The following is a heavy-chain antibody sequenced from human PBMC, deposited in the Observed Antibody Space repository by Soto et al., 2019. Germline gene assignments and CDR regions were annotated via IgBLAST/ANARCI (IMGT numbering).Heavy chain of an antibody. CDR1: GGSISSYS. V-gene: IGHV4-59*01. D-gene: IGHD6-19*01. CDR3: ARTYTSGRYDYYFDY. Sequence: PSETLSLTCTVSGGSISSYSWSWIRQPPGKGLEWIGYIYYSGSTNYNPSLKSRATMSVDTSKNQFSLKLSSVTAADTAVYYCARTYTSGRYDYYFDYWGQGTLVTVSS. J-gene: IGHJ4*02. CDR2: IYYSGST.